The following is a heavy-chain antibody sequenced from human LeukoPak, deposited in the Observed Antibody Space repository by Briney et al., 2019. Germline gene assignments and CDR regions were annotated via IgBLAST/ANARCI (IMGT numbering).Heavy chain of an antibody. Sequence: GGSLRLSCAASGFTFSSYWTHWVRQAPGKGLVWVSRISSDGSSTSYADSVKGRFTISRDNAKNTLYLQMNSLRAEDTAVYYCATEVVVIEGANAFDIWGQGTMVTVSS. CDR2: ISSDGSST. J-gene: IGHJ3*02. V-gene: IGHV3-74*01. CDR3: ATEVVVIEGANAFDI. D-gene: IGHD3-22*01. CDR1: GFTFSSYW.